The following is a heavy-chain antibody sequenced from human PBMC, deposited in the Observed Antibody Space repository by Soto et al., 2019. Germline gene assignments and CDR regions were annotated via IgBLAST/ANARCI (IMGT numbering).Heavy chain of an antibody. V-gene: IGHV4-59*01. Sequence: PSETLSLTCTFSGDSISFYYWSWIRQSPGKGLEWIGYIYNSGSTNYNPSLKSRVTISVDKSKNQLSLKLTSVTAADTAVYYCANGNYDLSLDYWGQGTLVTVSS. CDR2: IYNSGST. J-gene: IGHJ4*02. CDR1: GDSISFYY. D-gene: IGHD1-7*01. CDR3: ANGNYDLSLDY.